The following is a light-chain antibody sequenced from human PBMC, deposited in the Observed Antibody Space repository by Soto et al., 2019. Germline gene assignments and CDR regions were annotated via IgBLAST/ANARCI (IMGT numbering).Light chain of an antibody. Sequence: DVHMTQSPSSVSASVGDRVTITCRASQDLSRWLAWYQQRPGKAPKALIYAAASLQSGVPSRFRGSGAGTEYTLTIDRLQPEDFATDYCHQATIFPPTFGQGTKVVI. CDR3: HQATIFPPT. CDR1: QDLSRW. J-gene: IGKJ1*01. CDR2: AAA. V-gene: IGKV1-12*01.